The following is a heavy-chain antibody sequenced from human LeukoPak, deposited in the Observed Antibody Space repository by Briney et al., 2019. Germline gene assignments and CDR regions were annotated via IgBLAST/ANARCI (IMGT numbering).Heavy chain of an antibody. V-gene: IGHV3-7*01. Sequence: GGSLRLSCAASGLNFRKSRMTWVRQAPGRGLEWVANIKDDGSEKYYVDSVKGRFTISRDNAKNSLYLQMNSLSAEDTAVYYCTNWGDTWGLDFWGQGILVSVSS. CDR3: TNWGDTWGLDF. CDR1: GLNFRKSR. CDR2: IKDDGSEK. D-gene: IGHD7-27*01. J-gene: IGHJ4*02.